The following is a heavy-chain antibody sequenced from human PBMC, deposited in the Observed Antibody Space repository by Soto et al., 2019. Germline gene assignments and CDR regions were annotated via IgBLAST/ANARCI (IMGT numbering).Heavy chain of an antibody. Sequence: ASVKVSCKASGYTFTSYDINWVRQATGQGLEWMGWMNPNSGNTGYAQKFQGRVTMTRNTSISTAYMELSSLRSEDTAVYYCARGGGYCSSTSCYGDAFDIWGQGTMVTVSS. CDR1: GYTFTSYD. CDR2: MNPNSGNT. D-gene: IGHD2-2*01. J-gene: IGHJ3*02. V-gene: IGHV1-8*01. CDR3: ARGGGYCSSTSCYGDAFDI.